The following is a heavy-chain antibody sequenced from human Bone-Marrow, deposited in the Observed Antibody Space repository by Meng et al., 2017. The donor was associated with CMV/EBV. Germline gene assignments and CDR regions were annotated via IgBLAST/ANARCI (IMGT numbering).Heavy chain of an antibody. J-gene: IGHJ6*02. CDR3: ATVKGRLKWDQHYGMDV. CDR2: ISAYNGNT. D-gene: IGHD1-26*01. V-gene: IGHV1-18*01. Sequence: ASVKVSCKASGYTFTSYGISWVRQAPGQGLEWMGWISAYNGNTNYAQKLQGRVTMTTDTSTSTAYMELRSLRSDDTAVYYCATVKGRLKWDQHYGMDVWGQGTTVTVSS. CDR1: GYTFTSYG.